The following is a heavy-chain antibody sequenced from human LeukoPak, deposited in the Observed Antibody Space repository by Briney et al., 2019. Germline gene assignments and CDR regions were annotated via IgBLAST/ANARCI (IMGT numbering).Heavy chain of an antibody. Sequence: GGSLRLSCAASGFTFSSYGMHWVRQAPGKGLEWVALIWYDGTNKYYADSVKGRFTISRADSKKTLYLQMNSLRAEDTAVYYCARASRYSTAWSHYFDFWGQGSPVTVSS. CDR2: IWYDGTNK. CDR3: ARASRYSTAWSHYFDF. J-gene: IGHJ4*02. CDR1: GFTFSSYG. V-gene: IGHV3-33*01. D-gene: IGHD6-19*01.